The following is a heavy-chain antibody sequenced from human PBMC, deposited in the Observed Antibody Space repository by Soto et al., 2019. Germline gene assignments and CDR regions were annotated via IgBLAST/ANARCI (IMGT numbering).Heavy chain of an antibody. CDR2: ISGSGGST. J-gene: IGHJ4*02. D-gene: IGHD3-3*01. V-gene: IGHV3-23*01. CDR3: ATDWSVVRGDRFEY. Sequence: EVQLLESGGGLVQPGGSLRLSCAASGFTFSSYAMSWVRQAPGKGLEWVSAISGSGGSTYYADSVKGRFTISRDNAKNSLYLQMTSLRAEDTAVYYCATDWSVVRGDRFEYWGQGTLVTVSS. CDR1: GFTFSSYA.